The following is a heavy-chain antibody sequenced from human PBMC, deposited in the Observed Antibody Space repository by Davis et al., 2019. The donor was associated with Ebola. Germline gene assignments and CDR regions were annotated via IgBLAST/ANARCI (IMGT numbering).Heavy chain of an antibody. V-gene: IGHV4-34*01. Sequence: MPSETLYLTCAVYGGSFSGYYWSWIRQPPGKGLEWIGEINHSGSTNYNPSLKSRVTISVDTSKNQFSLKLSSVTAADTAVYYCARGPRIAEFDPWGQGTLVTVSS. CDR3: ARGPRIAEFDP. CDR1: GGSFSGYY. CDR2: INHSGST. D-gene: IGHD6-13*01. J-gene: IGHJ5*02.